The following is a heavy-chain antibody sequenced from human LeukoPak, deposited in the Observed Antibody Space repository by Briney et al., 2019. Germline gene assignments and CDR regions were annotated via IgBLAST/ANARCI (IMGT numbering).Heavy chain of an antibody. CDR2: ISGSGGST. CDR3: AKGGQWELLRAPFDC. Sequence: GGSLRLSCAASGFTFSSYAMSWVRQAPGKGLEWVSAISGSGGSTYYADSVKGRFAISRDNSKNTLYLQMNSLRAEDTAVYYCAKGGQWELLRAPFDCWGQGTLVAVSS. V-gene: IGHV3-23*01. J-gene: IGHJ4*02. CDR1: GFTFSSYA. D-gene: IGHD1-26*01.